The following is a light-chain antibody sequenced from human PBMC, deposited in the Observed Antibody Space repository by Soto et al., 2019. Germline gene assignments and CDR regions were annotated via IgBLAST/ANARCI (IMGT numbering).Light chain of an antibody. J-gene: IGLJ1*01. CDR1: SNDVGTYNL. CDR3: QSYESSSLSGFV. V-gene: IGLV2-23*01. CDR2: EGF. Sequence: QSVLTQPASVSGSPGQSITLSCTGTSNDVGTYNLVSWYQQHPGKAPKLIIFEGFKRPSGVSNRFSGSKSGNTASLTISGLQAEDEADYYCQSYESSSLSGFVFGSGTKVTVL.